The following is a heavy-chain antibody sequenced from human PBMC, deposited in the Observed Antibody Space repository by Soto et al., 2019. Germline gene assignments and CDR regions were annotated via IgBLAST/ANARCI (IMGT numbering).Heavy chain of an antibody. CDR3: AAGSDYGGAFLY. J-gene: IGHJ4*02. CDR2: IFPGDSDT. D-gene: IGHD6-25*01. V-gene: IGHV5-51*01. CDR1: GYSFTTSW. Sequence: LGESLKISCKASGYSFTTSWIGWVRQMPGKGLEWMGVIFPGDSDTRYSPSFQGQVSISADKSITSAYLQWSSLKASDTAIYYCAAGSDYGGAFLYWGQGSLVTVSS.